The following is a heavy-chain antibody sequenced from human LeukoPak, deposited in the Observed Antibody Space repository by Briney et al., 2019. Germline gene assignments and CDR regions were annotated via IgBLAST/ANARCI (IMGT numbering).Heavy chain of an antibody. CDR1: GGSISSYY. CDR3: ARDLYYYNSSGHYFDY. V-gene: IGHV4-59*01. D-gene: IGHD3-22*01. J-gene: IGHJ4*02. CDR2: IYYSGST. Sequence: SETLSLTCTVSGGSISSYYWSWIRQPPGKGLEWIGYIYYSGSTNYNPSLKSRVTISVDTSKNQFSLKLSSVTAADTAVYYCARDLYYYNSSGHYFDYWGQGTLVTVSS.